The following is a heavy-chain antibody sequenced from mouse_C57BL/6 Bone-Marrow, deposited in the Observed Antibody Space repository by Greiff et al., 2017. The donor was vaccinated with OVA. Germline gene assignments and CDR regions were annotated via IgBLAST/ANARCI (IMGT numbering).Heavy chain of an antibody. CDR3: ARNPNWDNWYFDV. D-gene: IGHD4-1*01. V-gene: IGHV1-61*01. Sequence: QVQLQQPGAELVRPGSSVKLSCKASGYTFTSYWMDWVKQRPGQGLEWIGNIYPSDSETHYNQKFKDKATLTVDKSSSTAYMQLSSLTSEDSAVYYCARNPNWDNWYFDVWGTGTTVTVSS. CDR2: IYPSDSET. CDR1: GYTFTSYW. J-gene: IGHJ1*03.